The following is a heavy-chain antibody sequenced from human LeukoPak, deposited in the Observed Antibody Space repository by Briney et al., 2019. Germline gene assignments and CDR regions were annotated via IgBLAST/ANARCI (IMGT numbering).Heavy chain of an antibody. CDR1: GGSISSSSYY. CDR3: ARLTYTYYYDSSTYSF. V-gene: IGHV4-39*01. CDR2: IYYSGST. D-gene: IGHD3-22*01. Sequence: PSETLSLTCTVSGGSISSSSYYWGWIRQPPGKGLEWIGSIYYSGSTYYNPSLKSRVTISVDTPKNQFSLRLSSVTAADTAVYYCARLTYTYYYDSSTYSFWGQGTLVTVSS. J-gene: IGHJ4*02.